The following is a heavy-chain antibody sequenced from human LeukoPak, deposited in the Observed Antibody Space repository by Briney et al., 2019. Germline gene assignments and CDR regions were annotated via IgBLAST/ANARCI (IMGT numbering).Heavy chain of an antibody. Sequence: GGSLRLSCAASGFTFSSYSMNWVRQAPGKGPEWVSSISSSSSYIYYADSVKGRFTISRDNAKNSLYLQMNSLRAEDTAVYYCARAVTIKKDAAFDIWGQGTMVTVSS. CDR3: ARAVTIKKDAAFDI. V-gene: IGHV3-21*01. J-gene: IGHJ3*02. CDR2: ISSSSSYI. D-gene: IGHD4-17*01. CDR1: GFTFSSYS.